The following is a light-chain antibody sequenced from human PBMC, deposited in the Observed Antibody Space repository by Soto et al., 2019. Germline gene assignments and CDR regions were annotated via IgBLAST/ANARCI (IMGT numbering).Light chain of an antibody. CDR2: AAS. J-gene: IGKJ5*01. CDR3: QQLNSYLPT. Sequence: IQLTQSPSSLSASVGDRVTITCRASQGISSYLAWYQQKPGKAPKLLIYAASTLRSGVPSRFSGSGSGTDFTLTISSLQPEDFATYYCQQLNSYLPTFGQGTRLEIK. V-gene: IGKV1-9*01. CDR1: QGISSY.